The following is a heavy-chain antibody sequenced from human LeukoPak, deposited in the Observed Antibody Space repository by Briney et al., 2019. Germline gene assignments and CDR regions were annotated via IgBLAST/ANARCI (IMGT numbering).Heavy chain of an antibody. D-gene: IGHD3-3*01. CDR3: AKVLGDDLFDAFDI. Sequence: SETLSLTCTVSGASFSSTDYFWGWMRQSPGKGLEWIGTISYSGSTYYNPSLKSRVTISVDTSRNQFSLKLPSATVADMAVYYCAKVLGDDLFDAFDIWGQGKLVAVSS. V-gene: IGHV4-39*01. J-gene: IGHJ3*02. CDR2: ISYSGST. CDR1: GASFSSTDYF.